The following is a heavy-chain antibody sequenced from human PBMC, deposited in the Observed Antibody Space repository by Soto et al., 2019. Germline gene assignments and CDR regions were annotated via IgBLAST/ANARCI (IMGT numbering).Heavy chain of an antibody. Sequence: PGGSLRLSCAASGFTFSSYAMSWVRQAPGKGLEWVSAISGSGGSTYYADSVKGRFTISRDNSKNTLYLQMNSLRAEDTAVYYCAKDLASRSYSGSTTGGAYWGQGTLVTVSS. CDR2: ISGSGGST. CDR3: AKDLASRSYSGSTTGGAY. CDR1: GFTFSSYA. D-gene: IGHD1-26*01. J-gene: IGHJ4*02. V-gene: IGHV3-23*01.